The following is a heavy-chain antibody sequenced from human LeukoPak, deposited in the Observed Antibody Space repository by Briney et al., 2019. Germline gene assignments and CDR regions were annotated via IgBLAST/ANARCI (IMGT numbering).Heavy chain of an antibody. CDR2: INPNSGGT. Sequence: ASVKVSCKASGYTFTGYYMHWVRQAPGQGLEWMGRINPNSGGTNYAQKFQGRVTMTRDTSISTAYMELSRLRSDDTAVYCCARGTYYYYSSGYCFFDYWGQGTLVTVSS. V-gene: IGHV1-2*06. CDR3: ARGTYYYYSSGYCFFDY. D-gene: IGHD3-22*01. CDR1: GYTFTGYY. J-gene: IGHJ4*02.